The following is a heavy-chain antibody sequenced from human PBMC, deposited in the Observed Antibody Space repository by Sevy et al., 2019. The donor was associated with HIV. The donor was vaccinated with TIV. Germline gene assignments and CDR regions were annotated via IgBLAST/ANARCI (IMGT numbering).Heavy chain of an antibody. CDR3: ARSPPVVVVPGAPSWFDP. Sequence: SETLSLTCAVHGGSFSGYYWSWIRQPPGKGLEWIGEINLSGSTNYNPSLKSRVTISVDTSKKQFSLKLSSVTAADTAVYYCARSPPVVVVPGAPSWFDPWGQGTMVTVSS. CDR1: GGSFSGYY. D-gene: IGHD2-2*01. J-gene: IGHJ5*02. V-gene: IGHV4-34*01. CDR2: INLSGST.